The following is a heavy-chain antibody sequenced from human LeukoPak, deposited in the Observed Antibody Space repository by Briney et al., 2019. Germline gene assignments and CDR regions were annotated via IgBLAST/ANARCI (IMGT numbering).Heavy chain of an antibody. D-gene: IGHD3-10*01. CDR2: INRDGGTT. CDR3: AREYGFGSGSYFP. J-gene: IGHJ5*02. Sequence: GGSLRLSCAASGFTFSTYWMHWVRQAPGKGLVWVSRINRDGGTTIYADSVKGRFTISRDTAKNTLYLQMNSLRAEDTAVYYCAREYGFGSGSYFPWGQGTLVTVSS. CDR1: GFTFSTYW. V-gene: IGHV3-74*01.